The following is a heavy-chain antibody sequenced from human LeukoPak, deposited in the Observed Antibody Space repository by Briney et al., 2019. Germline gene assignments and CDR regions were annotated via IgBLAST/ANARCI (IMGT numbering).Heavy chain of an antibody. CDR3: ARDSPPSSRFDWLPEHPFDY. CDR2: ISYDGSNK. Sequence: QAGGSLSLSCAASGFTFRSYAMHWVRQAPGKGLEGGAVISYDGSNKYYADSVTGRFTISRDNSKNTLYIQMNSLRTEDTAVYYCARDSPPSSRFDWLPEHPFDYWGQGTLVTVSS. CDR1: GFTFRSYA. D-gene: IGHD3-9*01. V-gene: IGHV3-30-3*01. J-gene: IGHJ4*02.